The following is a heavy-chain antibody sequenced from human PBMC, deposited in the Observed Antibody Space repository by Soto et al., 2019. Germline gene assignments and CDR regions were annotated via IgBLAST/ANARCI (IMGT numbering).Heavy chain of an antibody. D-gene: IGHD5-18*01. Sequence: SETLSLTCTVSGGSISSYYWSWIRQPPGKGLEWIGYIYYSGSTNYNPSLKSRVTISVDTSKNQFSLKLSSVTAADTAVYYCARDQGYSYGLYYYYGMDVWGQGTTVTVSS. J-gene: IGHJ6*02. CDR2: IYYSGST. V-gene: IGHV4-59*01. CDR3: ARDQGYSYGLYYYYGMDV. CDR1: GGSISSYY.